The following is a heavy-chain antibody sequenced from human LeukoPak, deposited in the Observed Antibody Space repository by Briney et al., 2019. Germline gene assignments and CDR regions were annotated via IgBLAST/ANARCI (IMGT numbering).Heavy chain of an antibody. V-gene: IGHV3-23*01. Sequence: QPGGSLRLSCAASGFPFSSHAMSWVRQPPGKGLEWVAAISNGKTYYADSVRGRFAISRDDSTNTVCLHMNSLRDEDTALYHCVREAGYCAPVCVKTNWFDPWGQGTLVTVSS. D-gene: IGHD2-15*01. J-gene: IGHJ5*02. CDR1: GFPFSSHA. CDR3: VREAGYCAPVCVKTNWFDP. CDR2: ISNGKT.